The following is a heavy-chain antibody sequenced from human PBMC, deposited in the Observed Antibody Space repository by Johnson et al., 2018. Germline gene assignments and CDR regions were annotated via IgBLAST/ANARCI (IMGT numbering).Heavy chain of an antibody. J-gene: IGHJ6*02. CDR2: VFHSGTT. CDR1: GGSIDRYY. CDR3: ARSAVPVYYFYGLDV. V-gene: IGHV4-59*01. D-gene: IGHD4-17*01. Sequence: QVQLQEAGPGLVKASETLSLTCSVSGGSIDRYYWNWIRQSPRRGLEWIGSVFHSGTTSFNPSLSGRFTMSVDTSKNEFSLTLTSVTVADTAIYYCARSAVPVYYFYGLDVWGQGTTVAVSS.